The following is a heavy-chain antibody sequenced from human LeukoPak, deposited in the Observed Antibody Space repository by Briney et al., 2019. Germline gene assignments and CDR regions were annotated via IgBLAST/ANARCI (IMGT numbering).Heavy chain of an antibody. CDR3: ARQGPIAVAGNIDY. Sequence: LETLSLTCAVYGGSFSGYYWSWIRQPPGKGLEWIGEIDHSGSTNYNPSLKSRVTISVDTSKNQFSLKLSSVTAADTAVYYCARQGPIAVAGNIDYWGQGTLVTVSS. J-gene: IGHJ4*02. CDR1: GGSFSGYY. V-gene: IGHV4-34*01. CDR2: IDHSGST. D-gene: IGHD6-19*01.